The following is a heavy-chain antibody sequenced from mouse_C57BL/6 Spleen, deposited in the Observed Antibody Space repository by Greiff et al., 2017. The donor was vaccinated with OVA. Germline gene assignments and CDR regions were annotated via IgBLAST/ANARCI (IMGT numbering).Heavy chain of an antibody. CDR3: VRHGLGQAIDY. Sequence: EVHLVESGGGLVQPKGSLKLSCAASGFSFNTYAMNWVRQAPGKGLEWVARISSNSNNYANYYADSVKARFTIYRDDSESMLYLQMNNLKDEDTTMYYCVRHGLGQAIDYWGKGTSVTVSS. CDR1: GFSFNTYA. CDR2: ISSNSNNYAN. J-gene: IGHJ4*01. V-gene: IGHV10-1*01. D-gene: IGHD4-1*01.